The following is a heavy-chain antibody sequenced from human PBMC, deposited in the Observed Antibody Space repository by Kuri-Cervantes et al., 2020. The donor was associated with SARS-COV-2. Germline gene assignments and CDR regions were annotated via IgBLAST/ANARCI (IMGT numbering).Heavy chain of an antibody. J-gene: IGHJ6*04. V-gene: IGHV4-34*01. Sequence: SETLSLTCAVYGGSFSGYYWSWIRQPPGKGLEWIGEINHSGSTNYNPSLKSRVTMSEDTSKNQFSLKPSSVTAADTAVYYCARDRYDQMDVWGKGTTVTVSS. CDR3: ARDRYDQMDV. D-gene: IGHD3-3*01. CDR2: INHSGST. CDR1: GGSFSGYY.